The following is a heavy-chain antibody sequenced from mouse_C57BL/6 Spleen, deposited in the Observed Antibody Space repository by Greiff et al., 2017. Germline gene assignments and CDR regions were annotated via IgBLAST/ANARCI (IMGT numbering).Heavy chain of an antibody. CDR1: GYAFTNYL. CDR2: INPGSGGT. J-gene: IGHJ4*01. Sequence: QVQLQQSGAELVRPGTSVKVSCKASGYAFTNYLIEWVKQRPGQGLEWIGVINPGSGGTNYNEKFKGKATLTADKSSSTAYMQLSSLTSEDSAVYFCARGLLDAMDYWGQGTSVTVSS. V-gene: IGHV1-54*01. CDR3: ARGLLDAMDY. D-gene: IGHD2-3*01.